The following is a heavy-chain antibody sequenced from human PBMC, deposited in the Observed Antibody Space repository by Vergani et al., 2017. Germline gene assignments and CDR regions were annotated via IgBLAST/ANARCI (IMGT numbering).Heavy chain of an antibody. CDR2: INPHNGGT. V-gene: IGHV1-46*03. D-gene: IGHD3-10*01. CDR1: GYSFSNHY. CDR3: AKDVRDYNLGSGTYSTTFDY. J-gene: IGHJ4*02. Sequence: QVQLVQSGAEVKKPGASVRVSCKASGYSFSNHYIHWVRQAPGQGLEWMGIINPHNGGTTYAQKFEGRVTMTEETSTNTIFLGLSSLRSEDTAVYFCAKDVRDYNLGSGTYSTTFDYWGQGTLVTVSS.